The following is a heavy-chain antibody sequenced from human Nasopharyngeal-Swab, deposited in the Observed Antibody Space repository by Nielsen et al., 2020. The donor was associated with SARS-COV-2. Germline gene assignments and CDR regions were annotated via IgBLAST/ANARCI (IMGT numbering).Heavy chain of an antibody. CDR1: GFTFSTYW. Sequence: GESLKISCATSGFTFSTYWMTWVRQAPGKGLEWVANIKQDGSEKYYIDSVKGRFTISRDNAKSSLFLEMNSLRVEDTALYYCATDGYSFGYDRGYWGQRTLVIVSS. J-gene: IGHJ4*02. V-gene: IGHV3-7*01. CDR3: ATDGYSFGYDRGY. CDR2: IKQDGSEK. D-gene: IGHD4-11*01.